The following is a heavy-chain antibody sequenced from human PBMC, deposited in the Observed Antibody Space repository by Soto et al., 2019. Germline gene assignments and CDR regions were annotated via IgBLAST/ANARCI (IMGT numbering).Heavy chain of an antibody. CDR3: ARGEDAFFYYGLDV. V-gene: IGHV4-59*01. J-gene: IGHJ6*02. Sequence: LSLTCTVSVGSITSSYWSWIRRPPGKGLEWIAYIYDTGISGYTPSTSYNPSLKSRVTMSVDTSKSQFSLKLTSVTAADTAVYYCARGEDAFFYYGLDVWGQGITVTVSS. CDR1: VGSITSSY. CDR2: IYDTGISGYTPST.